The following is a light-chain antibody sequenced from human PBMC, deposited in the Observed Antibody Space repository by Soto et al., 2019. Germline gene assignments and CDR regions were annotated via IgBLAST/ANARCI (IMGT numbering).Light chain of an antibody. V-gene: IGLV2-14*01. CDR1: TSDFGFYNY. J-gene: IGLJ1*01. CDR3: SSYTSITDYV. Sequence: QSPLREPSAVSGSPGHSITISCTGTTSDFGFYNYVSWYQHHPGKAPKLLIYEVTNRHSGVSNRFSGSKSGNTASLTISGLQAEDEADHYCSSYTSITDYVFGTGTKVTVL. CDR2: EVT.